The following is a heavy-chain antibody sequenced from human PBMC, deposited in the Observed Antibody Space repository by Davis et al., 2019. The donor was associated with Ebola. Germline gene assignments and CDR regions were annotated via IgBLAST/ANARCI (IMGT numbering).Heavy chain of an antibody. CDR3: TRDLGGLDVLLWFGDYGMDV. D-gene: IGHD3-10*01. Sequence: GGSLRLSCTASGFTFGDYAMSWVRQAPGKGLEWVGFIRSKGYGATTAYAASVKGRFTISRDDSKSIAYLQMNSLKTEDTAVYYCTRDLGGLDVLLWFGDYGMDVWGQGTTVTVSS. V-gene: IGHV3-49*04. CDR2: IRSKGYGATT. J-gene: IGHJ6*02. CDR1: GFTFGDYA.